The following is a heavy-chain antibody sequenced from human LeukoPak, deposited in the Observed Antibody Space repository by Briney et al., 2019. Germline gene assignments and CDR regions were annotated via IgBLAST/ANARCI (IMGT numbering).Heavy chain of an antibody. J-gene: IGHJ5*02. CDR3: ARDPSYYDSSGSAS. CDR2: IYYSGST. V-gene: IGHV4-31*03. D-gene: IGHD3-22*01. Sequence: PSETLSPTCTVSGGSISSGGYYWSWIRQRPGKGLEWIGYIYYSGSTYYNPSLKSRVTISVDTSKNQFSLKLSSVTAADTAVYYCARDPSYYDSSGSASWGQGTLVTVSS. CDR1: GGSISSGGYY.